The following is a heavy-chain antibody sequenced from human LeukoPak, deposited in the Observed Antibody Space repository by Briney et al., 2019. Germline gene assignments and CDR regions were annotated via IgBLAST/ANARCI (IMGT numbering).Heavy chain of an antibody. CDR3: ATPKYYYDSSGLGAFDI. CDR2: FDPEDGET. D-gene: IGHD3-22*01. Sequence: SVKVSCKVSGYTLTELSMHWVRQAPGKGLEWMGGFDPEDGETIYAQKFQGRVTMTEDTSTDTAYMELSSLRSEDTAVYYCATPKYYYDSSGLGAFDIWGQGTMVTVSS. J-gene: IGHJ3*02. CDR1: GYTLTELS. V-gene: IGHV1-24*01.